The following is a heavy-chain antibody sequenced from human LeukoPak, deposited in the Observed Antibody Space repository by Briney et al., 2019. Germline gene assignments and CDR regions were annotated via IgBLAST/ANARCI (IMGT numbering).Heavy chain of an antibody. CDR1: GFIFNNYA. CDR2: ISGTGVTA. V-gene: IGHV3-23*01. D-gene: IGHD3-10*01. Sequence: GGSLRLSCAASGFIFNNYAMSWVRQAPRKGLEWVSSISGTGVTAYYADSVKGRFAISRDNSKNTLYLQMSSLRAEDTALYYCAKDQRFGDLDDYRGQGTLVTVSS. CDR3: AKDQRFGDLDDY. J-gene: IGHJ4*02.